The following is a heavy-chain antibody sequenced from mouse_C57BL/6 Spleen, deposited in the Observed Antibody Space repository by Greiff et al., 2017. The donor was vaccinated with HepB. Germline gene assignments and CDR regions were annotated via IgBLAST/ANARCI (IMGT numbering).Heavy chain of an antibody. CDR3: TSIAPFDY. J-gene: IGHJ2*01. V-gene: IGHV14-4*01. D-gene: IGHD1-3*01. CDR1: GFNIKDDY. CDR2: IDPENGDT. Sequence: VQLQQSGAELVRPGASVKLSCTASGFNIKDDYMHWVKQRPEQGLEWIGWIDPENGDTAYASKFQGKATITADTSSNTAYLQLSSLTSEDTAVYYCTSIAPFDYWGQGTTLTVSS.